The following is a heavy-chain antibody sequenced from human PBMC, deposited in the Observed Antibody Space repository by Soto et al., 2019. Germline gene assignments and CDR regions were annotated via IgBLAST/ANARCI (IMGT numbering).Heavy chain of an antibody. CDR3: YSTGGP. CDR1: GFDFSNYW. D-gene: IGHD2-8*02. J-gene: IGHJ5*02. Sequence: EVQLVESGGGSVQPGGSLRLSCAASGFDFSNYWAHWVRQAPGRGLVWVSRIQNDGSRTEYADSVRGRFTISRDNAKNTVSLQMNSLRVEDTAVYYCYSTGGPWGQGILVTVSS. CDR2: IQNDGSRT. V-gene: IGHV3-74*03.